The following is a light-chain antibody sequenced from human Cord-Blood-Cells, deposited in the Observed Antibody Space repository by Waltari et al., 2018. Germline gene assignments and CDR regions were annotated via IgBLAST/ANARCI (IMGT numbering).Light chain of an antibody. J-gene: IGLJ2*01. CDR1: SSDVGGYTY. V-gene: IGLV2-11*01. Sequence: QSALPPPRSVSGSPGQSVTISCTGTSSDVGGYTYVSWYKQHPGKAPKLMIYAVSKRPSGVPDRFPGAKSGNTASLTISGLQAEDEADYYCCSYAGSYTLVFGGGTKLTVL. CDR3: CSYAGSYTLV. CDR2: AVS.